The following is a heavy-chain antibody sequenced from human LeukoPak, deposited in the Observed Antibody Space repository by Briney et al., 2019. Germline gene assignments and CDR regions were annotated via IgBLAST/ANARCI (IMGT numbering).Heavy chain of an antibody. V-gene: IGHV4-59*01. CDR3: ARGLMMAVAGRGEFHY. J-gene: IGHJ4*02. D-gene: IGHD6-13*01. CDR1: GGSISTYY. CDR2: IHYSGST. Sequence: SETLSLTCTVSGGSISTYYWSWIRRPPGKGLEWIAYIHYSGSTNYNPSLKSRVTISVDTSKNQFSLKLSSVTAADTAVYYCARGLMMAVAGRGEFHYWGEGTLVTVSS.